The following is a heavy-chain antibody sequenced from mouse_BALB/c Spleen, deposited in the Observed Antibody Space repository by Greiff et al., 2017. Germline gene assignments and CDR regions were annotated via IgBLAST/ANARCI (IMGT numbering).Heavy chain of an antibody. Sequence: EEQLVESGAGLVKPGGSLKLSCAASGFTFSSYAMSWVRQTPENRLEWVATISSGGSYTYYPDSVKGRFTISRDNAKNTLYLQMSSLRSEDTAMYYCARQGRAMDYWGQGTSVTVSA. J-gene: IGHJ4*01. CDR2: ISSGGSYT. CDR3: ARQGRAMDY. V-gene: IGHV5-9-3*01. CDR1: GFTFSSYA.